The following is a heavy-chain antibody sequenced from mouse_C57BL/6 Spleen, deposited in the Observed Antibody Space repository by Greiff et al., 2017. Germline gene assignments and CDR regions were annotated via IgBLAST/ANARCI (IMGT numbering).Heavy chain of an antibody. CDR1: GYTFTSYW. J-gene: IGHJ4*01. D-gene: IGHD1-1*01. CDR2: IHPNSGST. V-gene: IGHV1-64*01. Sequence: QVQLQQPGAELVKPGASVKLSCKASGYTFTSYWMHWVKQRPGQGLEWIGMIHPNSGSTNYNEKFKSKATLTVDKSSSTAYMQLSSLTSENSAVYDCARHYYGSSPYYYAMDYWGQGPSVTVSS. CDR3: ARHYYGSSPYYYAMDY.